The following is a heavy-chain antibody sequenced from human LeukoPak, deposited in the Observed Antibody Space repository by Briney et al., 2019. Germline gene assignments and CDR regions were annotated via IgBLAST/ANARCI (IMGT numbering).Heavy chain of an antibody. J-gene: IGHJ3*02. Sequence: GGSLRLSCAASGFTFSSYGMHWVRQAPGKGLEWVAVISYDGSNKYYADSVKGRFTISRDNSKNTLYLQMNSLRAEDTAVYYCAKDRREWELLFDIWGQGTMVTVSS. CDR3: AKDRREWELLFDI. CDR1: GFTFSSYG. D-gene: IGHD1-26*01. CDR2: ISYDGSNK. V-gene: IGHV3-30*18.